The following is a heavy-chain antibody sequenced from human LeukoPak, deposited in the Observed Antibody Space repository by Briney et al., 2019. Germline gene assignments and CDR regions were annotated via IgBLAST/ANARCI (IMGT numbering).Heavy chain of an antibody. D-gene: IGHD6-6*01. CDR3: AKDLVYSSSSGEYYYGMDV. J-gene: IGHJ6*02. V-gene: IGHV3-30*18. Sequence: PGRSLRLSCAASGFTFSSYGMHWVRQAPGKGLEWVAVIPYDGSNKYYADSVKGRFTISRDNSKNTLYLQMNSMRAEDTAVYYCAKDLVYSSSSGEYYYGMDVWGQGTTVTVSS. CDR1: GFTFSSYG. CDR2: IPYDGSNK.